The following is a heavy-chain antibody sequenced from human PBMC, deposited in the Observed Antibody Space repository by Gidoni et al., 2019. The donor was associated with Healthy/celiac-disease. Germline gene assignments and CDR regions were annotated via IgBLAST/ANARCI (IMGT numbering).Heavy chain of an antibody. Sequence: QVPLVESGGRVVQPGRSLRLSCASSGVTFSSYGMHWVRQAPGKGLEWVAVISYDGRNQYYADSVKGRFTISRDNSKNTLYLQMNSLRAEDTAVYYCAKGGGSGWCFDYWGQGTLVTVSS. D-gene: IGHD6-19*01. CDR3: AKGGGSGWCFDY. J-gene: IGHJ4*02. CDR2: ISYDGRNQ. V-gene: IGHV3-30*18. CDR1: GVTFSSYG.